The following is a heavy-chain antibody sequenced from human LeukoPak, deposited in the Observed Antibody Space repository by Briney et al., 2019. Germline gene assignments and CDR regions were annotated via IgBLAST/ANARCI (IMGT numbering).Heavy chain of an antibody. CDR1: GGSFSGYY. CDR2: INHSGST. D-gene: IGHD3-10*01. CDR3: ARGFWDSGSLWFDP. V-gene: IGHV4-34*01. Sequence: SETLSLTCAVYGGSFSGYYWSWLRQPPGKGLEWIGEINHSGSTNYNPSLKSRVTISVDTSKNQLSLKLSSVTAADRAVYYCARGFWDSGSLWFDPWGQGTLVTVFS. J-gene: IGHJ5*02.